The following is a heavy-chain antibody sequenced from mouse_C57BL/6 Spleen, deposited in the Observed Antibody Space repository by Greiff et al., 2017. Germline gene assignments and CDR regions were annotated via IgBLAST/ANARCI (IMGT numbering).Heavy chain of an antibody. D-gene: IGHD3-1*01. J-gene: IGHJ2*01. V-gene: IGHV1-64*01. CDR1: GYTFTSYW. CDR2: IHPNSGST. Sequence: QVQLKQPGAELVKPGASVKLSCKASGYTFTSYWMHWVKQRPGQGLEWIGMIHPNSGSTNYNEKFKSKATLTVDKSSSTAYMQLSSLTSEDSAVYYCARSGTEGYFDYWGQGTTLTVSS. CDR3: ARSGTEGYFDY.